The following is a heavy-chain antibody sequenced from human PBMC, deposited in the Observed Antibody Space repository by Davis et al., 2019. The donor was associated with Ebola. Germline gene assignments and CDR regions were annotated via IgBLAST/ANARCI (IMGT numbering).Heavy chain of an antibody. Sequence: SETLSLTCTVSGGSISSYYWSWVRQPPGKGLEWIGNIYYSGTTNYSPSLESRVTISRDTSNNQFSLNVNSVTAADTAMYYCARTPQYSSYGSYFDIWGQGALVTVSS. J-gene: IGHJ4*02. D-gene: IGHD2-15*01. CDR1: GGSISSYY. CDR2: IYYSGTT. V-gene: IGHV4-59*01. CDR3: ARTPQYSSYGSYFDI.